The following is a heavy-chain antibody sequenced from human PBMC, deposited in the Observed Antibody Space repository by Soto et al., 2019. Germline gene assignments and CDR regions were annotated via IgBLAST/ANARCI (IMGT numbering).Heavy chain of an antibody. CDR1: GGSISSGGYY. CDR2: IYYSGST. J-gene: IGHJ4*02. CDR3: ARGXGTMAKIDY. V-gene: IGHV4-31*03. D-gene: IGHD3-10*01. Sequence: QVQLQESGPGLVXPSQXLSLTCTVSGGSISSGGYYWSWIRQHPGKGLEWIGYIYYSGSTYYNPSLKSRVTISVDTSKNQFSLKLSSVTAADTAVYYCARGXGTMAKIDYWGQGTLVTVSS.